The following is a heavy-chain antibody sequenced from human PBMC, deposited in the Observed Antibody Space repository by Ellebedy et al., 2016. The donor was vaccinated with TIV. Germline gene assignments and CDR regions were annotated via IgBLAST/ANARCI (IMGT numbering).Heavy chain of an antibody. D-gene: IGHD1-20*01. J-gene: IGHJ4*02. Sequence: AASVKVSCKPSGYTFTSYYMYWVRQAPGQGLEWMGTINPSGGYTTYAQKTQGRVTMTRDTSRSTVYMELNSLRSEDTAVYYCARGGGHNWNDAYHFDYWGQGTLVAVSS. CDR1: GYTFTSYY. V-gene: IGHV1-46*01. CDR2: INPSGGYT. CDR3: ARGGGHNWNDAYHFDY.